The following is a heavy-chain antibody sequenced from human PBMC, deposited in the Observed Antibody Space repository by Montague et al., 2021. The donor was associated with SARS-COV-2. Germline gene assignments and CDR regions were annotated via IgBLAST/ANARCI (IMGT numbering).Heavy chain of an antibody. CDR2: IYYSGST. D-gene: IGHD3-3*01. CDR1: GGSISSYY. V-gene: IGHV4-59*01. J-gene: IGHJ6*02. Sequence: SETLSLTCTVSGGSISSYYWSWIRQPPGKGLEWIGYIYYSGSTNYNPSLKSRVTISVDTSKNQFSLKLSSVTAADTAVYYCARDRRFLECQGLYYYYGMDVWGQGTTVTVSS. CDR3: ARDRRFLECQGLYYYYGMDV.